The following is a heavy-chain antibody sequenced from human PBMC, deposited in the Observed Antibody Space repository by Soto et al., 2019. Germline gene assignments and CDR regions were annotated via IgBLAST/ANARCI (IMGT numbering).Heavy chain of an antibody. V-gene: IGHV4-4*07. CDR1: GGSISSYY. D-gene: IGHD3-3*01. Sequence: NPSETLSLTCTVSGGSISSYYWSWIRQPAGKGLEWIGRIYTSGSTNYNPSLKSRVTMSVDTSKNQFSLKLSSVTAADTAVYYCARDPLFWSGLSGVNWFDPWGQGTLVTVSS. CDR3: ARDPLFWSGLSGVNWFDP. J-gene: IGHJ5*02. CDR2: IYTSGST.